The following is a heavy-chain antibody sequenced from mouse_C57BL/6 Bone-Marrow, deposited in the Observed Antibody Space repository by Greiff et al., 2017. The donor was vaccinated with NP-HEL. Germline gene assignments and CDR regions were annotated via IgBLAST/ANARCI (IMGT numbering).Heavy chain of an antibody. CDR3: ARFDGYYGAWFAY. Sequence: QVQLKESGAELVRPGASVKLSCKASGYTFTDYYINWVKQRPGQGLEWIARIYPGSGNTYYNEKFKGKATLTAEKSSSTAYMQLSSLTSEDSAVYFCARFDGYYGAWFAYWGQGTLVTVSA. CDR1: GYTFTDYY. CDR2: IYPGSGNT. J-gene: IGHJ3*01. D-gene: IGHD2-3*01. V-gene: IGHV1-76*01.